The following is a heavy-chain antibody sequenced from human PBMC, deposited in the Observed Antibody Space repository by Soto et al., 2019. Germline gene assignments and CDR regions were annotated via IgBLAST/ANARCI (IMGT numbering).Heavy chain of an antibody. CDR2: IYHSGST. D-gene: IGHD3-10*01. Sequence: SEALSDTWTGSADSMSSGYYCGWIRQPAVKGLEWIGSIYHSGSTYYNPSLKSRVTISVDTSKNQLSLKLSSVNAADTAVYYCARDLGYYGSGHPVWFDPWGERTSVHVST. V-gene: IGHV4-38-2*02. CDR1: ADSMSSGYY. CDR3: ARDLGYYGSGHPVWFDP. J-gene: IGHJ5*02.